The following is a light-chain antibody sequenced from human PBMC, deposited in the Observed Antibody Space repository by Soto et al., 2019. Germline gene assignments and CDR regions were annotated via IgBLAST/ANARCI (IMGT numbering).Light chain of an antibody. CDR3: AAWDDSLNNWV. Sequence: QSVLTQPPSASGTPGQRVTISCSGSTSTFRSNTVNWYQQLPRTAPKLLIYPNNQRPSGVPDRFSASKSGTSASLAISGLQSEDEADYYCAAWDDSLNNWVFGGGTQLTVL. J-gene: IGLJ3*02. CDR1: TSTFRSNT. CDR2: PNN. V-gene: IGLV1-44*01.